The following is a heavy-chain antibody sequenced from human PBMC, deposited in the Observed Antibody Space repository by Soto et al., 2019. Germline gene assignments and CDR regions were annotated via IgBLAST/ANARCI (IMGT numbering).Heavy chain of an antibody. V-gene: IGHV3-23*01. D-gene: IGHD6-13*01. CDR1: GFTFSSYA. J-gene: IGHJ4*02. CDR3: AKDVPVAAAGTWGYYFDY. CDR2: ISGSGGST. Sequence: EVQLLESGGGLVQPGGSLRLSCAASGFTFSSYAMSWVRQAPGKGLEWVSAISGSGGSTYYADSVKGRFTISSDNSKNTLYLQMNSLRAEDTAVYYCAKDVPVAAAGTWGYYFDYWGQGTLVTVSS.